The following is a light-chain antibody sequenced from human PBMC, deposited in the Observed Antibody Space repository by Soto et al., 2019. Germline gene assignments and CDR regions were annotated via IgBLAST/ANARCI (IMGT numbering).Light chain of an antibody. CDR1: KSIANK. V-gene: IGKV1-39*01. J-gene: IGKJ1*01. CDR2: AAS. CDR3: QQSYSSPPT. Sequence: IQLTQSPSSVSPSVEDRGIVTFRASKSIANKLTWYQQKQGNAPELVIFAASSLQSVAPPSFSGSRSGPDFTLTISSLQPEDFATYYGQQSYSSPPTFGQGTKVDIK.